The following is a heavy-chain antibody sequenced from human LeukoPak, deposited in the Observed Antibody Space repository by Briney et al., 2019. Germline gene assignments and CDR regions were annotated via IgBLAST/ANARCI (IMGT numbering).Heavy chain of an antibody. CDR2: ISSSSSYI. CDR1: GFTFSSYR. D-gene: IGHD2-2*01. J-gene: IGHJ4*02. Sequence: GGSQRLSCAASGFTFSSYRMNWVRQAPGEGLEWVSFISSSSSYIDYADSVKGRFTISRDNAKNSLYLQMNSLRAEDTAVYYCTRDPGRCTSTSCYPDYWGQGTLVTVSS. V-gene: IGHV3-21*01. CDR3: TRDPGRCTSTSCYPDY.